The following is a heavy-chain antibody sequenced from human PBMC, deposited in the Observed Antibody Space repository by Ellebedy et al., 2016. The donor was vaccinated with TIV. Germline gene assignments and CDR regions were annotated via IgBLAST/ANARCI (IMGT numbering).Heavy chain of an antibody. CDR1: GFTFASSS. Sequence: GESLKISCAASGFTFASSSMSWVRQAPGQVLEWVSTIPTPGGSTFYADSVKGRFTISRDNYKNTLYLQMNSLGADDTAVYYCAKDSKKFRSWGQGTLVTVSS. J-gene: IGHJ5*02. CDR2: IPTPGGST. V-gene: IGHV3-23*01. CDR3: AKDSKKFRS.